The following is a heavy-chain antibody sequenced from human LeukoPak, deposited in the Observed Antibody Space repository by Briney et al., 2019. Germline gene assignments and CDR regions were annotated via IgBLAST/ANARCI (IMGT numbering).Heavy chain of an antibody. J-gene: IGHJ4*02. V-gene: IGHV3-15*01. Sequence: GGSLTLSCPPSAFTFSDAWVTWVRQAPAKGLEWVGRIKSKIDGGTADYAAPVKGRCTISRDDSKNTLYLQMYSLKSEDTAVYYCTTDALYDSSGYYLDYWGQGTLVTVSS. CDR1: AFTFSDAW. D-gene: IGHD3-22*01. CDR3: TTDALYDSSGYYLDY. CDR2: IKSKIDGGTA.